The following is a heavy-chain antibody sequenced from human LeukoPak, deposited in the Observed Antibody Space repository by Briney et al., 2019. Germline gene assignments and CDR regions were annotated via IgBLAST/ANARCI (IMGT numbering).Heavy chain of an antibody. CDR1: GFRLSELG. J-gene: IGHJ4*02. CDR2: FDDVDKKR. CDR3: ATGEGYCSGATCYSGFDY. Sequence: GASVKVSCKVSGFRLSELGLHWVRQTPGEGPEWMGGFDDVDKKRMFAENFQGRLTMTDDTSTDIAYMELSSLRFEDTAVYYCATGEGYCSGATCYSGFDYWGQGTLVTVSS. V-gene: IGHV1-24*01. D-gene: IGHD2-15*01.